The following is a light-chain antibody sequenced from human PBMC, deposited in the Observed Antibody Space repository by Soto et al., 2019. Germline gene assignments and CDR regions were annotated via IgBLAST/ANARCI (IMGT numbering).Light chain of an antibody. Sequence: DIQMTQSPSTLSASVGDRVTITCRASQSTSSYLAWYQQKPGKAPKLLIYQASSLENGVPSRFSGSGSGTGFSLTISSLQPDDFATYYCQQYSSHSTFGQGTKVDIK. CDR2: QAS. V-gene: IGKV1-5*03. CDR1: QSTSSY. CDR3: QQYSSHST. J-gene: IGKJ1*01.